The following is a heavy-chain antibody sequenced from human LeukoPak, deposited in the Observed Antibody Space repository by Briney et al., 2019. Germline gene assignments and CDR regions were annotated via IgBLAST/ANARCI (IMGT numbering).Heavy chain of an antibody. CDR3: ARDYDWAFDF. Sequence: GGSLRLSCAASGFTFSSYWMSWVRQAPGKGLEWIAYINHNGEAIYYPDFVKGRFIISRDNAKNSLFLQMNDLRDEDTAVYYCARDYDWAFDFWGQGTRVTVSS. CDR2: INHNGEAI. J-gene: IGHJ4*02. D-gene: IGHD3-9*01. CDR1: GFTFSSYW. V-gene: IGHV3-48*02.